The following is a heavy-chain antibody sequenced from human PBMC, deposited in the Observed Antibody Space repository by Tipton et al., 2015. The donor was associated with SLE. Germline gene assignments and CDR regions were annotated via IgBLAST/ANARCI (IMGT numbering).Heavy chain of an antibody. Sequence: TLSLTCTVSGGSISSYYWSWIRQPPGKGLEWIGYIYNSGSTNYNPSLKSRVTISVDTSKNQFSLKLSSVTAADTAVYYCARVFTTMIVVETDAFDIWGQGTMVTVSS. CDR2: IYNSGST. V-gene: IGHV4-59*01. CDR3: ARVFTTMIVVETDAFDI. D-gene: IGHD3-22*01. CDR1: GGSISSYY. J-gene: IGHJ3*02.